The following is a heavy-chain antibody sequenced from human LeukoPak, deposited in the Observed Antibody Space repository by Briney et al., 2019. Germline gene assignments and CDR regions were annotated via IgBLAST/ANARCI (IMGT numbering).Heavy chain of an antibody. CDR1: GGSFSGYY. CDR3: ARLSSSWADYFDY. J-gene: IGHJ4*02. Sequence: SETLSLTCAVYGGSFSGYYWSWIPHPPGKGRDGIGEINHSGSTNYNPSLKSRVTISVDTSKNQFSLKLSSVTAADTAVYYCARLSSSWADYFDYWGQGTLVTVSS. D-gene: IGHD6-13*01. V-gene: IGHV4-34*01. CDR2: INHSGST.